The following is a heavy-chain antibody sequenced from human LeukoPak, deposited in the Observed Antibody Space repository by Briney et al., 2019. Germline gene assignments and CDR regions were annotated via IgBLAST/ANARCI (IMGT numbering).Heavy chain of an antibody. J-gene: IGHJ3*02. CDR3: ARDPEGAFDI. CDR2: INPSGGST. V-gene: IGHV1-46*01. Sequence: ASVRVSCKASGYTFTGYYMHWVRQAPGQGLEWMGIINPSGGSTSYAQKFQGRVTMTRDTSTSTVYMELSSLRSEDTAVYYCARDPEGAFDIWGQGTMVTVPS. CDR1: GYTFTGYY.